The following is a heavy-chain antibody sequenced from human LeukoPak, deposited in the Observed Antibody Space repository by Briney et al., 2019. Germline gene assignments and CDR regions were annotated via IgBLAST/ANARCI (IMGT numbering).Heavy chain of an antibody. V-gene: IGHV3-30*18. CDR1: GFTFNSYG. D-gene: IGHD6-19*01. Sequence: PGGSLRLSCAVSGFTFNSYGMHWVRQAPGKGLEWVAAISHDGGKTYYGDSVKGGFTISRDNSENTLYLQMTSLRPEDTAMYYGAKDAGQWQNWNWFAPWGQGTLVIVSS. J-gene: IGHJ5*02. CDR2: ISHDGGKT. CDR3: AKDAGQWQNWNWFAP.